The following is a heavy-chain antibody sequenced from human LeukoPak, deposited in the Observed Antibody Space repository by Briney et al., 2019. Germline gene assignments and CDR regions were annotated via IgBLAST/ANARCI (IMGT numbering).Heavy chain of an antibody. CDR3: GAAAGTRYYYYMDV. D-gene: IGHD6-13*01. Sequence: GGSLRLSCAASGFTFSSYSMNWVRQAPGKGLEWVSYISSSSSTIYYADSVKGRFTISRDNAKNSLYVQMNSLRAEDTAVYYCGAAAGTRYYYYMDVWGKGTTVTVSS. CDR1: GFTFSSYS. V-gene: IGHV3-48*01. J-gene: IGHJ6*03. CDR2: ISSSSSTI.